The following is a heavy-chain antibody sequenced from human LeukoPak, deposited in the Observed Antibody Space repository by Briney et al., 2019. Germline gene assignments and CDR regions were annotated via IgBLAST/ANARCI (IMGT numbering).Heavy chain of an antibody. J-gene: IGHJ5*02. CDR2: IYYSGST. Sequence: SETLSLTCTVSGGSISSYYWSWIRQPPGKGLEWIGYIYYSGSTNYNPSLKSRVTISVDTSKNQFSLKLSPVTAADTAVYYCARDDGVAVFDPWGQGTLVTVSS. D-gene: IGHD2-8*01. CDR3: ARDDGVAVFDP. CDR1: GGSISSYY. V-gene: IGHV4-59*01.